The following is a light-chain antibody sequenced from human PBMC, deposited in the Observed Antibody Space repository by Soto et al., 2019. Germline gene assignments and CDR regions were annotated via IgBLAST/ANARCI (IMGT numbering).Light chain of an antibody. V-gene: IGKV3-20*01. J-gene: IGKJ1*01. CDR2: AAS. Sequence: EVVLTQSPGTVSLSPGERATLSCRASQSVTSNYLAGYQQKPGQAPRLLIYAASSRATGIPDRFSGSGCGTDFTLSISRLEPEDFAVYYCQQYGSSVTWTFGQGTKVEIK. CDR3: QQYGSSVTWT. CDR1: QSVTSNY.